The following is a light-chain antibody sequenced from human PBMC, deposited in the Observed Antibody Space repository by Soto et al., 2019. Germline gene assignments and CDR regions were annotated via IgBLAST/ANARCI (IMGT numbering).Light chain of an antibody. CDR3: QYYGSPSWT. CDR2: GAS. CDR1: QSVSSRN. V-gene: IGKV3-20*01. Sequence: EIVLTQSPGTLSLSPGERATLSCRASQSVSSRNLAWYQQKPGQAPRVLIFGASSRASGIPDTFIGSGSGTDFTLTISRLEPEDFAVYYCQYYGSPSWTFGQGTKVDIK. J-gene: IGKJ1*01.